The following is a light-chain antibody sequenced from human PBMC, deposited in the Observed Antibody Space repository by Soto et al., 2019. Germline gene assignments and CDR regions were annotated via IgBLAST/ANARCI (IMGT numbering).Light chain of an antibody. CDR2: EAS. J-gene: IGKJ1*01. CDR1: QSISSW. V-gene: IGKV1-5*03. Sequence: DIQMTQSPSTLSASVGDRVTITCRASQSISSWLAWYQQKPGKAPKVLIYEASSLESGVPSRFGGSGSGTEFTLTISSLQPDDFATYYCQQYNSYSTFGQGTKVDI. CDR3: QQYNSYST.